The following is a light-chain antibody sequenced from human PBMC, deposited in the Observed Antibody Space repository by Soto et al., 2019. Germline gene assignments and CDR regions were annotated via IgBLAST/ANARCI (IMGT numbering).Light chain of an antibody. Sequence: QSALPQPASVSGSPGQSITISCTGTSSDFGTYNSVSWYQQHPGKAPKVMIYDATNRPSGVSSRFSGSKSGNTASLTISGLQAEDEADYYCSSYTISGNYVFGPGTQLTVL. CDR2: DAT. CDR1: SSDFGTYNS. V-gene: IGLV2-14*01. CDR3: SSYTISGNYV. J-gene: IGLJ7*01.